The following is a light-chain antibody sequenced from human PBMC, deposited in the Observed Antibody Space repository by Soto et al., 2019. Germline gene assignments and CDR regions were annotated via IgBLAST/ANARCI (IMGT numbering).Light chain of an antibody. Sequence: EIVLTQSPGTLSLSPGERATLSCRASQSVSSNYLAWYQQRPGQAPRLLIYGASNMANGIPDRFSGSGSGIDFTLTISRLEPEDFAVYYCQQYGTSPYTFGQGTKLEI. CDR2: GAS. J-gene: IGKJ2*01. CDR3: QQYGTSPYT. CDR1: QSVSSNY. V-gene: IGKV3-20*01.